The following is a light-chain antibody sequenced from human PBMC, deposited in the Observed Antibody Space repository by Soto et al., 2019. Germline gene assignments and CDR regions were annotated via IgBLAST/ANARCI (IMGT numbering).Light chain of an antibody. V-gene: IGLV2-14*01. Sequence: QSVLTQPASVSGSPGQSITISCTGTSSDVGGYKYVSWYQQHPGKAPKLMIFEVSNRPSGVSNRFSGSKSGNTASLTISGLQAEDEGDYYCSSYTSSINYLFGNGTKFTV. CDR3: SSYTSSINYL. J-gene: IGLJ1*01. CDR1: SSDVGGYKY. CDR2: EVS.